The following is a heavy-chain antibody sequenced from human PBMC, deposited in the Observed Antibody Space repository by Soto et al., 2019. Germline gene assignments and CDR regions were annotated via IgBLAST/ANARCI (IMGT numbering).Heavy chain of an antibody. V-gene: IGHV4-4*02. D-gene: IGHD6-19*01. Sequence: QMQLQESGPGLVKPSETLSLTCAVSSASIISEQRWTWVRQPPGKGLEWIGEIHHSGSTNNNPSLRSRVTMSVDKSKNQFSLNLNSVTAADTALYYCARSFGWYAIDHWGQGTLAIVSS. CDR1: SASIISEQR. CDR3: ARSFGWYAIDH. J-gene: IGHJ4*02. CDR2: IHHSGST.